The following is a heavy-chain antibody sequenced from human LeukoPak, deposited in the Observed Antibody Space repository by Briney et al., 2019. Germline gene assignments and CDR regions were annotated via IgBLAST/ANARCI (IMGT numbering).Heavy chain of an antibody. Sequence: SVKVSCKASGGTFSSYAISWVRQAPGQGLEWMGGIVPIFGTANYAQRFQGRVTITADESTSTAYMELSSLRSEDTAVYYCARETHSGSYSLFDYWGQGTLVTVSS. CDR3: ARETHSGSYSLFDY. D-gene: IGHD1-26*01. CDR2: IVPIFGTA. V-gene: IGHV1-69*13. CDR1: GGTFSSYA. J-gene: IGHJ4*02.